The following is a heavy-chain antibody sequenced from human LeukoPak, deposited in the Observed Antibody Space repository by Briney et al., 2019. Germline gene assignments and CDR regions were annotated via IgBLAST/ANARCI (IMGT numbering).Heavy chain of an antibody. CDR1: GFSLSTRGVG. D-gene: IGHD3-3*01. CDR2: IYWNDDK. V-gene: IGHV2-5*01. J-gene: IGHJ5*02. Sequence: SGPTLVKPTQTLTLTCTFSGFSLSTRGVGVGWIRQPPGKALEWLSLIYWNDDKRYSPSLKSRLTITKDTSKNQVVLTMTNMDPVDTATYYCAHTLGSGYFARLIHWFDPWGQGTLVTVSS. CDR3: AHTLGSGYFARLIHWFDP.